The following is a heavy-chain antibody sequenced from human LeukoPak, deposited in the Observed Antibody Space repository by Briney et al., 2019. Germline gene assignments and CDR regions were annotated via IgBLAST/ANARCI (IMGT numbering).Heavy chain of an antibody. CDR2: IRYDGSNK. D-gene: IGHD6-13*01. J-gene: IGHJ6*03. Sequence: GGSLRLSCAASGFTFSSYGMHWVRQAPGKGLEWVAFIRYDGSNKYYADSVKGPFTISRDNSKNTLYLQMNSLRAEDTAVYYCAKGGGSRHYMDVWGKGTTVTVSS. V-gene: IGHV3-30*02. CDR3: AKGGGSRHYMDV. CDR1: GFTFSSYG.